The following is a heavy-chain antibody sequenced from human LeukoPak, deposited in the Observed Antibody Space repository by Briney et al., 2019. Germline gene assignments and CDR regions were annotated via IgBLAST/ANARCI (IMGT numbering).Heavy chain of an antibody. J-gene: IGHJ4*02. D-gene: IGHD6-19*01. Sequence: KASETLSLTCAVYGGSFSGYYWSWIRQPPGKGLEWIGEINHSGSTNYNPSLKSRVTISVDTSKNQFSLKLSSVTAADTAVYYCARAISYSSVWWYWGQGTLVTVSS. V-gene: IGHV4-34*01. CDR2: INHSGST. CDR1: GGSFSGYY. CDR3: ARAISYSSVWWY.